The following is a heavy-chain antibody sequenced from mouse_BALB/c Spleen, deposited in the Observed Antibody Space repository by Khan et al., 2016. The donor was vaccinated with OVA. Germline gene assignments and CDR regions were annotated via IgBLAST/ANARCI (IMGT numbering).Heavy chain of an antibody. CDR2: TNPTNGRT. CDR3: ARIKKIVATYFDY. D-gene: IGHD1-1*01. J-gene: IGHJ2*01. V-gene: IGHV1S81*02. CDR1: GYTFTSYW. Sequence: VQLQQSGAELVKAGASVKMSCKASGYTFTSYWMHWVKQRLGQGLEWFAETNPTNGRTYYNEKFKRKATLTVDKSSSTDYMLLSGPTFEDAAVYYCARIKKIVATYFDYWGQGTTLTVSS.